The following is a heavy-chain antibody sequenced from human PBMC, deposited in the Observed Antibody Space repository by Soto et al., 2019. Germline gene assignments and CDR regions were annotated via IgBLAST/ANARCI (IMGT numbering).Heavy chain of an antibody. CDR2: ISDDGSNQ. CDR3: AKDLYSGSYSSYYFHH. D-gene: IGHD1-26*01. V-gene: IGHV3-30*18. J-gene: IGHJ4*02. Sequence: GGSLRLSCAASGFTFKSFAMHWVRQAPGKGLEWVAFISDDGSNQYFADSVTGRCTISRDNSENTVSLQIDSLRPGDTAVYYCAKDLYSGSYSSYYFHHWGQGILVTVS. CDR1: GFTFKSFA.